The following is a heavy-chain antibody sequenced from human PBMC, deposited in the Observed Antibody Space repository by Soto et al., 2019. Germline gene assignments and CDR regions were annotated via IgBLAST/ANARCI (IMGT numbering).Heavy chain of an antibody. CDR1: GFTFSSYA. D-gene: IGHD4-4*01. CDR2: ISYDGSNK. Sequence: GGSLRLSCSASGFTFSSYAMDWVRQAPDKGLEWVAVISYDGSNKYYADSVKGRFTISRDNSKNTLYLQMNSLRAEDMAVYYCARVLTTSYYGMDVWGQGTTVTVSS. V-gene: IGHV3-30-3*01. J-gene: IGHJ6*02. CDR3: ARVLTTSYYGMDV.